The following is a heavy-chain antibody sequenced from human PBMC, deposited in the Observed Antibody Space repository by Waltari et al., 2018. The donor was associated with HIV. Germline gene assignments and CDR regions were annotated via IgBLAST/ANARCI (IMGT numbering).Heavy chain of an antibody. CDR1: GGSFSAYY. Sequence: QVQLQQWGAGLLKPSETLSLTCAVYGGSFSAYYLSWIRQPPGKGLEWIGEINHSGSTNYNPSLKSRVTISVDTSNNQFSLKLSSVTAADTAVYYCARGQDYDFWSGYYYDYWGQGTLVTVSS. J-gene: IGHJ4*02. CDR2: INHSGST. V-gene: IGHV4-34*01. D-gene: IGHD3-3*01. CDR3: ARGQDYDFWSGYYYDY.